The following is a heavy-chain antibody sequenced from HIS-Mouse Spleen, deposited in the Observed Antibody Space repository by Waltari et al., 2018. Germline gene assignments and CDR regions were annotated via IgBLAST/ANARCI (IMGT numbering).Heavy chain of an antibody. D-gene: IGHD5-18*01. Sequence: GKGLEWVSGISWNSGSIGYADSVKGRFTISRDNAKNSLYLQMNSLRAEDTALYYCAKEGRGYSYGYEGFDYWGQGTLVTVSS. CDR2: ISWNSGSI. V-gene: IGHV3-9*01. J-gene: IGHJ4*02. CDR3: AKEGRGYSYGYEGFDY.